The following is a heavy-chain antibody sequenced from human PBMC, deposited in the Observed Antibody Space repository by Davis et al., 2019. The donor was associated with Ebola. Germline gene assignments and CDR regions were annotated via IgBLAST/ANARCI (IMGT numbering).Heavy chain of an antibody. CDR3: ARDAYDFWSGYYYYYGMDV. CDR1: GFTFSSYE. D-gene: IGHD3-3*01. CDR2: ISSSGSTI. V-gene: IGHV3-48*03. Sequence: GESLKISCAASGFTFSSYEMNWVRQAPGKGLEWVSYISSSGSTIYYADSVKGRFTISRDNAKNSLYLQMNSLRAEDTAVYYCARDAYDFWSGYYYYYGMDVWGQGTTVTVSS. J-gene: IGHJ6*02.